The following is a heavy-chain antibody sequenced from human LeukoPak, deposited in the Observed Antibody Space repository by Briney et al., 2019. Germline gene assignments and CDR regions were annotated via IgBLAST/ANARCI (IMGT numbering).Heavy chain of an antibody. J-gene: IGHJ4*02. Sequence: GGSLRLSSAAPGFTFSSYAISWFRKAPGKGLEWVSAISGSGGTTYYAASVEGPFTISSDNPKNSMYLQMNSLRAEVLGVYYCAKFPRVLFEAAAHTVDYWGKETLVTVPS. V-gene: IGHV3-23*01. CDR3: AKFPRVLFEAAAHTVDY. D-gene: IGHD6-13*01. CDR2: ISGSGGTT. CDR1: GFTFSSYA.